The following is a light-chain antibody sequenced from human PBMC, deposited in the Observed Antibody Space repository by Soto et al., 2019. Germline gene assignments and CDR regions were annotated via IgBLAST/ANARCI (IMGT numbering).Light chain of an antibody. CDR2: DVS. CDR1: SSDVGGYNY. CDR3: CSYAGSYTLV. J-gene: IGLJ2*01. V-gene: IGLV2-11*01. Sequence: QSALTQPRSVSGSPGQSVTISCTGTSSDVGGYNYVSWYQQHPGKAPKLMIYDVSKRPSGVPDRFSGSKSGNTASLTISGPQAEDEDDYYCCSYAGSYTLVFGGGTKVTVL.